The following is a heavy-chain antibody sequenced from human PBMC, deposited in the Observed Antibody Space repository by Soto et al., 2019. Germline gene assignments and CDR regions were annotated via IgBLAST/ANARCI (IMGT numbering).Heavy chain of an antibody. J-gene: IGHJ5*02. CDR2: IYSSGNT. V-gene: IGHV4-4*07. CDR1: GGTISGYY. CDR3: ARGQRFSDWFDP. D-gene: IGHD3-3*01. Sequence: PSETLSLTCSVSGGTISGYYWTWIQQPAGKGLEWIGRIYSSGNTKYNPSLQSRVTMSLDTSNNQFSLRLTSVTAADTAVYYCARGQRFSDWFDPWGQGTFVTVSS.